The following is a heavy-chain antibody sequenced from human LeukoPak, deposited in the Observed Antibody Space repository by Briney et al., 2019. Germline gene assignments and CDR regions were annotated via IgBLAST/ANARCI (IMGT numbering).Heavy chain of an antibody. CDR3: AKDGRYCSSTSCYAGHGWFDP. Sequence: GGSLRLSCAASGFTFSSYAMSWVRQAPGKGLEWVSAISGSGGSTYYADSVKGRLTISRDNSKNTLYLQMNSLRAEDTAVYYCAKDGRYCSSTSCYAGHGWFDPWGQGTLVTVSS. CDR2: ISGSGGST. D-gene: IGHD2-2*01. V-gene: IGHV3-23*01. J-gene: IGHJ5*02. CDR1: GFTFSSYA.